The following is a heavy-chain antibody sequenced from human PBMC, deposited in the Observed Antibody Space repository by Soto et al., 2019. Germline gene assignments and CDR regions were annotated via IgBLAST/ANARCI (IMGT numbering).Heavy chain of an antibody. CDR1: GYSFTSYW. J-gene: IGHJ3*02. CDR2: IYPGDSDT. D-gene: IGHD6-19*01. V-gene: IGHV5-51*01. CDR3: ARRIIAVHDAFDI. Sequence: GESLKISCKGSGYSFTSYWIGWVRQMPGKGLEWMGIIYPGDSDTRYSPSFQGQVTISADKSISTAYLQWSSLKASDTAMYYRARRIIAVHDAFDIWGQGTMVTVSS.